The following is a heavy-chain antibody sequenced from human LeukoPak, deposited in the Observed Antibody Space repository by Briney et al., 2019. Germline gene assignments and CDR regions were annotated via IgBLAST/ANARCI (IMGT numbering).Heavy chain of an antibody. D-gene: IGHD2-2*01. J-gene: IGHJ3*01. CDR3: ATRYLRGTSCFIGSFDV. V-gene: IGHV3-23*01. Sequence: GGSLRLSCAASGFTFSSYAMSWVRQAPGKGLEWVSAISGSGGSTYYADSVKGRFTISRDNSQNTLYLQMNNLRPDDTAVYYRATRYLRGTSCFIGSFDVWGQGTMVTVSS. CDR1: GFTFSSYA. CDR2: ISGSGGST.